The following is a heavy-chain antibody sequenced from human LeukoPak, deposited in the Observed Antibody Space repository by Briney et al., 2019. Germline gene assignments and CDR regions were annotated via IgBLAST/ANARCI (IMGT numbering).Heavy chain of an antibody. J-gene: IGHJ4*02. V-gene: IGHV4-34*01. CDR1: GGSFSGYY. Sequence: SETLSFTCAVYGGSFSGYYWSWIRQPPGKGLEWIGEINHSGSTNYNPSLKSRVTISVDTSKNQFSLKLSSVTAADTAVYYCARDPRSPYGRADYWGQGTLVTVSS. D-gene: IGHD4-17*01. CDR3: ARDPRSPYGRADY. CDR2: INHSGST.